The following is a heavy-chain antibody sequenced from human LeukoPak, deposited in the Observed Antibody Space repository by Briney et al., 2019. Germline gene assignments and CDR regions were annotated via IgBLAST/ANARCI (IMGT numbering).Heavy chain of an antibody. D-gene: IGHD3-10*01. CDR1: GGSISSGGYS. CDR3: ARERITMVRGVPLNWFGP. CDR2: IYHSGST. Sequence: SQTLSLTCAVSGGSISSGGYSWSWIRQPPGKGLEWIGYIYHSGSTYYNPSLKSRVTISVDRSKNQFSLKLSSVTAANTAVYYCARERITMVRGVPLNWFGPWGQGTLVTVSS. J-gene: IGHJ5*02. V-gene: IGHV4-30-2*01.